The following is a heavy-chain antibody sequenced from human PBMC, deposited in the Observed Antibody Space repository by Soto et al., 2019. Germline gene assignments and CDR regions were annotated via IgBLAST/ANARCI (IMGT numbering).Heavy chain of an antibody. V-gene: IGHV4-31*03. CDR1: GGSISSGGYY. D-gene: IGHD5-18*01. CDR2: ISYRGST. J-gene: IGHJ4*02. CDR3: ARSGYSYGPNPLLY. Sequence: QVQLQESGPGLVKPSQTLSLTCTVSGGSISSGGYYWSWIRQHPGKGLEWIGYISYRGSTYYNPSLKSRVTISVDTSTNQFSLKLSSVTAADTAVYYCARSGYSYGPNPLLYWGQGTLVTVSS.